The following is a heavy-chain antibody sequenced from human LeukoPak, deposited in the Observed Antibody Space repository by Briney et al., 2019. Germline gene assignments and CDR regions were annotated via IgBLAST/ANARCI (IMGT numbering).Heavy chain of an antibody. J-gene: IGHJ4*02. D-gene: IGHD3-22*01. V-gene: IGHV3-73*01. CDR2: IRSKANSYAT. Sequence: PGGSLRLSCAASGFTFSGSAMHWVRQASGKGLEWVGRIRSKANSYATAYAASVKGRFTISRDDSKNTAYLQMNSLKTEDTAVYYCTRQWDYYDSSDDWGQGTLVTVSS. CDR3: TRQWDYYDSSDD. CDR1: GFTFSGSA.